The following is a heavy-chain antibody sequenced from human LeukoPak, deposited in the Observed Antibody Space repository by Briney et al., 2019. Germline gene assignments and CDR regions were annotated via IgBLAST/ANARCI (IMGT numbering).Heavy chain of an antibody. V-gene: IGHV3-23*01. D-gene: IGHD3-9*01. CDR2: ISGSGGST. Sequence: GGSLRLSCAASGFTFSSYAMSWVRQAPGKGLEWVSAISGSGGSTYYADSVKGRFTISRDNSKNTLYLQMNSLRAEDTAVYYCAKLPYYDILTGYSAPHFDYWAQGTLVTVSS. CDR3: AKLPYYDILTGYSAPHFDY. CDR1: GFTFSSYA. J-gene: IGHJ4*02.